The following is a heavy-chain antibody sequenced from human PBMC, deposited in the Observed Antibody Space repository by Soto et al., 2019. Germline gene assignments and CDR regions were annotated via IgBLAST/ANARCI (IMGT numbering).Heavy chain of an antibody. V-gene: IGHV2-5*02. CDR1: GFSLSTSGVG. J-gene: IGHJ4*02. CDR2: IYWDDDK. Sequence: QITLKESGPTLVKPTQTLTLTCTFSGFSLSTSGVGVGWIRQPPGKALEWLALIYWDDDKRYSTSLKSRLTITKNTPKNQVVLTMTDMDPVDTATYYCALISMALPPFDYWGQGTLVTASS. CDR3: ALISMALPPFDY.